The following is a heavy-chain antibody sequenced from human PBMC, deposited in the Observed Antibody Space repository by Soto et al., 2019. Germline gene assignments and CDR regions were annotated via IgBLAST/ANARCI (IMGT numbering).Heavy chain of an antibody. Sequence: SGGSLRLSCAASGFTFSSYGMHWVRQAPGKGLEWVAVISYDGSNKYYADSVKGRFTISRDNSKNTLYLQMNSLRAEDTAVYYCAKDEGVPAATTLLWFGRPYYGMDVWGQGTTVTVSS. CDR1: GFTFSSYG. D-gene: IGHD3-10*01. J-gene: IGHJ6*02. CDR2: ISYDGSNK. CDR3: AKDEGVPAATTLLWFGRPYYGMDV. V-gene: IGHV3-30*18.